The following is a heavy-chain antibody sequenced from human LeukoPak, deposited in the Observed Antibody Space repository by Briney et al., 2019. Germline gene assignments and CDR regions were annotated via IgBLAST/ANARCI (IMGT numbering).Heavy chain of an antibody. J-gene: IGHJ6*03. CDR2: IYYSGST. Sequence: SETLSLTCTVSGGSISSYYWSWIRQPPGKGLEWIGYIYYSGSTNYNPSLKSRVTISVDTSKNQFSLKLSSVTAADTAVYYCARDKYSSSSGPSATDYYYYMDVWGKGTTVTVSS. CDR3: ARDKYSSSSGPSATDYYYYMDV. V-gene: IGHV4-59*01. CDR1: GGSISSYY. D-gene: IGHD6-6*01.